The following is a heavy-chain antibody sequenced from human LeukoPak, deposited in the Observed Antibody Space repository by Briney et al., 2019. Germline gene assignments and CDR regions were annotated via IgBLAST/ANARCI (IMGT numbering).Heavy chain of an antibody. D-gene: IGHD6-19*01. J-gene: IGHJ4*02. CDR3: ARLPRGIAVARDY. CDR1: GFTVSSNY. CDR2: IYSGGST. V-gene: IGHV3-66*04. Sequence: GGSLRLSCAASGFTVSSNYMSWVRQAPGKGLEWVSVIYSGGSTYYADSVKGRFTISRDNSKNTLYLQMNSLRAEDTAVSYCARLPRGIAVARDYWGQGTLVTVSS.